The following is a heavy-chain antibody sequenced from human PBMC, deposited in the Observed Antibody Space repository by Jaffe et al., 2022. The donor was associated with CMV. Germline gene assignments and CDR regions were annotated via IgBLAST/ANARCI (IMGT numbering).Heavy chain of an antibody. CDR3: ASTYYDFWSGYYMELWFDP. CDR1: GYTFTGYY. CDR2: INPNSGGT. V-gene: IGHV1-2*02. D-gene: IGHD3-3*01. Sequence: QVQLVQSGAEVKKPGASVKVSCKASGYTFTGYYMHWVRQAPGQGLEWMGWINPNSGGTNYAQKFQGRVTMTRDTSISTAYMELSRLRSDDTAVYYCASTYYDFWSGYYMELWFDPWGQGTLVTVSS. J-gene: IGHJ5*02.